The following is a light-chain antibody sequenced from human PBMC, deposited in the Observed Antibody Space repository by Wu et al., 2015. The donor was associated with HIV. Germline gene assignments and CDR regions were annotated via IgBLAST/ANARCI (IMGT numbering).Light chain of an antibody. V-gene: IGKV1-39*01. CDR2: AAS. J-gene: IGKJ2*01. Sequence: DIQMTQSPSSLSASVGDRVTITCRASQSISSYLNWYQQKPGKAPKLLIYAASSLQSGLPSRFSGSGSGTDFTLTISSLQPEDFATYHCQQSYSTPYTFGQGTKLEIK. CDR1: QSISSY. CDR3: QQSYSTPYT.